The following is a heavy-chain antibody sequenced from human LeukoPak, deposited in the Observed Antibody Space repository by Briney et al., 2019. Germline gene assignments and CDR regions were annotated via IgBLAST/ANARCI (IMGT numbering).Heavy chain of an antibody. V-gene: IGHV3-11*01. CDR2: VSSSGSTI. J-gene: IGHJ4*02. D-gene: IGHD6-13*01. Sequence: GGSLRLSCAASGFTFSDYYMSWIRQAPGKGLEWVSYVSSSGSTIYYADSVKGRFTISRDSAKNSLYLQMNSLRAEDTAVYYCARDDSSWSEGKFDYWGQGTLVTVSS. CDR3: ARDDSSWSEGKFDY. CDR1: GFTFSDYY.